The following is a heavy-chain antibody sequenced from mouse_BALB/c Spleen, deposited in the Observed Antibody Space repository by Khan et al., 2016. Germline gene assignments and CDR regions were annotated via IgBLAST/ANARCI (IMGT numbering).Heavy chain of an antibody. CDR1: GFDFSRFW. CDR3: ACGNYYAIGY. D-gene: IGHD2-1*01. Sequence: EVKLLEPGGGLVQPGGSLRLSCAASGFDFSRFWMNWVRQAPGKGLEWIGEINPESSSINYTPSLKDKFIISRDNAKNSLLLQLSNVRSEDTALYYSACGNYYAIGYWGQGTSVTVSS. J-gene: IGHJ4*01. V-gene: IGHV4-1*02. CDR2: INPESSSI.